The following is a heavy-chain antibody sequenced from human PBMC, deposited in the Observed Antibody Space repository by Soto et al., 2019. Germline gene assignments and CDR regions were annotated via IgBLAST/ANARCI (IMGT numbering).Heavy chain of an antibody. CDR3: ARGSFNDRSFGFDC. D-gene: IGHD3-10*01. CDR1: NGSISSYY. CDR2: IYSSGYT. J-gene: IGHJ4*02. Sequence: PSETLSLTCTVSNGSISSYYWNWIRQPPGKGLEWIGYIYSSGYTNYNASLKTRVTMSVDTSKNQFSLKLSSVSAADTAVYYCARGSFNDRSFGFDCWGQGALVTVSP. V-gene: IGHV4-59*01.